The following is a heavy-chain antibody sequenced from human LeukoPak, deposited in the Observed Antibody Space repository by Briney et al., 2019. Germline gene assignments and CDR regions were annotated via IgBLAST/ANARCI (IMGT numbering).Heavy chain of an antibody. Sequence: GGSLRLSCAASGFTFDDYGMGWVRQAPGKGLEWVSCINWNGGSTGYADTVKGRFTISRDNAKDSLYLQMNSLRAEDTALYYCARGGKAQDYWGQGTLVTVSS. V-gene: IGHV3-20*04. CDR3: ARGGKAQDY. CDR1: GFTFDDYG. D-gene: IGHD4-23*01. CDR2: INWNGGST. J-gene: IGHJ4*02.